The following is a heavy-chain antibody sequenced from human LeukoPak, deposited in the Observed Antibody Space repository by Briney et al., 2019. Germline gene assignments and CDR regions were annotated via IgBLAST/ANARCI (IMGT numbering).Heavy chain of an antibody. D-gene: IGHD2-15*01. CDR2: ISSADST. Sequence: GGSLRLSCAASGFSVSSNYMSWVRQAPGKGLEWVSVISSADSTYYADSVKGRFTISRDNSKNTLYLQMGSLRAEDMAVYYCARGGLVDCSGGSCYLDYWGQGTLVTVSS. J-gene: IGHJ4*02. V-gene: IGHV3-53*05. CDR1: GFSVSSNY. CDR3: ARGGLVDCSGGSCYLDY.